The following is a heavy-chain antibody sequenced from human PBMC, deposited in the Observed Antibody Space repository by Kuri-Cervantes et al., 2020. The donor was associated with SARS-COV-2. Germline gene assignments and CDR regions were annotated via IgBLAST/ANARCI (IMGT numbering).Heavy chain of an antibody. Sequence: ASVKVSCKASGYTFTGYYMHWVRQAPGQGLEWMGWINPNSGGTNYAQKFQGWVTMTRDTSISTAHMELSRLRSDDTAVYYCAREMATNLYYFDYWGQGTLVTVSS. CDR3: AREMATNLYYFDY. V-gene: IGHV1-2*04. D-gene: IGHD5-24*01. CDR2: INPNSGGT. CDR1: GYTFTGYY. J-gene: IGHJ4*02.